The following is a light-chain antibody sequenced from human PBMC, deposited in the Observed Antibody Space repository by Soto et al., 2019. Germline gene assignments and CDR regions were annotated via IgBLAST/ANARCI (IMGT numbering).Light chain of an antibody. J-gene: IGKJ5*01. CDR3: QQYGSSPQT. V-gene: IGKV3-20*01. CDR2: GAS. CDR1: QSVSSSY. Sequence: EIVLTQSPGTLSLSPGERATLSCRASQSVSSSYLAWYQQKPGQAPRLLIYGASSRATDIPDRFSGSESGTDFTDTDNRLEPDDFAVYYCQQYGSSPQTFGQGTRLEIK.